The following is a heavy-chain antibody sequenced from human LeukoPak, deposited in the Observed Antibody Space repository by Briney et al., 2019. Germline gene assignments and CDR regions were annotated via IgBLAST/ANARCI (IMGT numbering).Heavy chain of an antibody. CDR3: ARDTYYDILTGYYEFDY. CDR1: GGSISSGGYS. Sequence: PSETLSLTCAVSGGSISSGGYSWSWIRQPPGKGLEWIGYIYHSGSTYYNPSLKSRVTISVDRSKNQFSLKLSSVTAADTAVYYCARDTYYDILTGYYEFDYWGQGTLVTVSS. J-gene: IGHJ4*02. D-gene: IGHD3-9*01. CDR2: IYHSGST. V-gene: IGHV4-30-2*01.